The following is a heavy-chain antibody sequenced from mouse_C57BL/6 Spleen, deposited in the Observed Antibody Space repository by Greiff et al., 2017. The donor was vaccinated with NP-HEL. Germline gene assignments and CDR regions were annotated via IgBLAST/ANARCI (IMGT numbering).Heavy chain of an antibody. D-gene: IGHD1-1*01. V-gene: IGHV1-50*01. CDR3: ARYYGIYAMDY. Sequence: VQLQQPGAELVKPGASVKLSCKASGYTFTSYWMQWVKPRPGQGLEWIGEIDPSDSYTNYNQKFKGQATLTVDTSSSTAYMQLSSLTSEDSAVYYCARYYGIYAMDYWGQGTSVTVSS. CDR1: GYTFTSYW. CDR2: IDPSDSYT. J-gene: IGHJ4*01.